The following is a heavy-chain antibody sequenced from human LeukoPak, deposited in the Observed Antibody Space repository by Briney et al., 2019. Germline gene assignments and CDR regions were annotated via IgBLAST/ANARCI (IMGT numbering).Heavy chain of an antibody. D-gene: IGHD2-2*01. Sequence: SETLSLTCAVYGGSFSGYYWSWIRQPPGKGLEWIGEINHSGNTNYNPSLKSRVTISVDTSKNQFSLKLSSVTAADTAVYYCARGRKVVVVPAARGPHYYFDYWGQGTLVTVSS. CDR1: GGSFSGYY. CDR2: INHSGNT. V-gene: IGHV4-34*01. J-gene: IGHJ4*02. CDR3: ARGRKVVVVPAARGPHYYFDY.